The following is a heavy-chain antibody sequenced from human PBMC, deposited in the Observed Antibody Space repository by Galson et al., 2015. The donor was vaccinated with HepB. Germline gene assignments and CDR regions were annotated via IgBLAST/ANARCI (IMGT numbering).Heavy chain of an antibody. CDR2: INPSGGST. Sequence: SVKVSCKASGYTFTNYYIHWVRQAPGQGLEWMGIINPSGGSTSYAQKFQGRVTMTRDTSTSTLYMELSSLRSEDTAVYYCARVRVSAAAGQGGAFDIWGQGTMVTVSS. CDR1: GYTFTNYY. V-gene: IGHV1-46*01. CDR3: ARVRVSAAAGQGGAFDI. J-gene: IGHJ3*02. D-gene: IGHD6-13*01.